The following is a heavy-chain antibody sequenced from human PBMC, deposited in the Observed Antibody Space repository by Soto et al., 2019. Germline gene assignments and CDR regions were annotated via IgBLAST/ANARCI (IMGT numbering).Heavy chain of an antibody. CDR1: GGSISSGGYY. Sequence: PSETLSLTCTVSGGSISSGGYYWSWIRQHPGKGLEWIGYIYYSGSTYYNPSLKSRVTISVDTSKNQFSLKLSSVTAADTAVYNCARYGSSGSYYYYYSMDVWGQGTTVTVSS. CDR2: IYYSGST. V-gene: IGHV4-31*02. D-gene: IGHD1-26*01. CDR3: ARYGSSGSYYYYYSMDV. J-gene: IGHJ6*02.